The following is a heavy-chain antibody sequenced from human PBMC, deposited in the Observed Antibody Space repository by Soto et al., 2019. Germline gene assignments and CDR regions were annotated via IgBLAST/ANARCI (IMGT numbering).Heavy chain of an antibody. D-gene: IGHD3-10*01. CDR3: ARGGTPGGRFQY. Sequence: EVQLVESGGGLVQPGGSLRLCCAASGFTFSTYWMTWVRQAPGKGPEWVANIKQDGSEKNYVDAVRGRFTISRDNAENALGLHMNSLRAGDPAVDYGARGGTPGGRFQYWGQGALVTVSS. J-gene: IGHJ4*02. V-gene: IGHV3-7*04. CDR1: GFTFSTYW. CDR2: IKQDGSEK.